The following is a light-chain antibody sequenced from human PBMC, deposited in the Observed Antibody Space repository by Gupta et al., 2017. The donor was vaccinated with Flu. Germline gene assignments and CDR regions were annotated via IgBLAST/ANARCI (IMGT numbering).Light chain of an antibody. CDR2: FAS. V-gene: IGKV3-15*01. CDR3: QQYYDWPPWT. Sequence: DIVMTQSPATLSASPGEKVTLSCRASQSVNNNLAWYQQKPGQAPRLLIYFASTRAPGVPARLSGSGSGTEFTLTISSRESEDFAVYYCQQYYDWPPWTFGQGTKVEV. J-gene: IGKJ1*01. CDR1: QSVNNN.